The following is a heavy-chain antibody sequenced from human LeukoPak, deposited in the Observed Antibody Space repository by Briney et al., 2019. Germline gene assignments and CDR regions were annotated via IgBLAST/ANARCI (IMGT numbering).Heavy chain of an antibody. Sequence: GGFLRLSCAASGFTFSSYAMSWVRQAPGKGLEWVSAISGSGGSTYYADSVKGRFTISRDNSKNTLYLQMNSLRAEDTAVYYCAKRYSGYEYYFDYWGQGTLVTVSS. J-gene: IGHJ4*02. V-gene: IGHV3-23*01. CDR3: AKRYSGYEYYFDY. D-gene: IGHD5-12*01. CDR2: ISGSGGST. CDR1: GFTFSSYA.